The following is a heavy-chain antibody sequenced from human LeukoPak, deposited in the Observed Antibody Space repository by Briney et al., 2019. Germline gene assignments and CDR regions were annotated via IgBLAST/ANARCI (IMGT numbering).Heavy chain of an antibody. J-gene: IGHJ4*02. D-gene: IGHD3-10*01. CDR1: GGSITNYY. V-gene: IGHV4-59*13. CDR3: ARGKEVITMLRGLKPGYYFDY. Sequence: SETLSLTCTVAGGSITNYYWRWIRQPPGKGLEWIGYIHYSGSTKYKSSLKSRVTISVDTSKNQFSLKLNSVTAADTAVYYCARGKEVITMLRGLKPGYYFDYWGQGTLVTVSS. CDR2: IHYSGST.